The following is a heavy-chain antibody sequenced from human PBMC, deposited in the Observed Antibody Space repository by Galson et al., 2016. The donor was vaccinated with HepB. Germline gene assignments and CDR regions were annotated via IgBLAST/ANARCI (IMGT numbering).Heavy chain of an antibody. CDR2: ISPYTGDT. J-gene: IGHJ4*02. V-gene: IGHV1-18*01. Sequence: SVKVSCKASGYPFTSNGISWVRQAPGQGLEWMGYISPYTGDTKYSQRFQDRVAMTTDKSTSTVYMELRSLRPDDTAVFYCARDEYGDFLGPGSKYVFDFWGRGTLVTVSS. CDR1: GYPFTSNG. D-gene: IGHD4-17*01. CDR3: ARDEYGDFLGPGSKYVFDF.